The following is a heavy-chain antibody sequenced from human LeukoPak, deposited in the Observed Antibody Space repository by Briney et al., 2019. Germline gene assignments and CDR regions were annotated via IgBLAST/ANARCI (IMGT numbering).Heavy chain of an antibody. J-gene: IGHJ4*02. CDR2: IYSGGST. D-gene: IGHD1/OR15-1a*01. Sequence: GGSLRLSCAASGSTVSSNYMSWVRQAPGKGLEWVSVIYSGGSTYYADSVKGRFTISRDNSKNTLYLQMNSLRAEDTAVYYCARETGGNWNRIDYWGQGTLVTVSS. CDR1: GSTVSSNY. V-gene: IGHV3-53*01. CDR3: ARETGGNWNRIDY.